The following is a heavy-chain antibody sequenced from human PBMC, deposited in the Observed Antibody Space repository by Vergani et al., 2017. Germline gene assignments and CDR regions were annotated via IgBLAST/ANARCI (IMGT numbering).Heavy chain of an antibody. J-gene: IGHJ6*03. V-gene: IGHV3-21*01. D-gene: IGHD5-18*01. CDR1: GFTFSHYS. CDR2: ISGNNDDF. CDR3: ARRGDTHGYYYMDV. Sequence: EVQMVESGGGLVKPGGSLRLSCVASGFTFSHYSMNWVRQAPGKGLEWVSSISGNNDDFYYSDSVKGRFTISRDNAKNSLYLDMSSLRAEDTAVYYCARRGDTHGYYYMDVWGKGTTVTVSS.